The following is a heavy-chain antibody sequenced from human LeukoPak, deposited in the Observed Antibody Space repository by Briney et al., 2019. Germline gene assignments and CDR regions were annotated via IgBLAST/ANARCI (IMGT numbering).Heavy chain of an antibody. CDR2: IYPGDSDT. V-gene: IGHV5-51*01. CDR3: ARRLISGYYYYFDY. D-gene: IGHD3-22*01. J-gene: IGHJ4*02. CDR1: GYSFTNSW. Sequence: GESLQISCKGSGYSFTNSWIAWVRPMPGKGLEWMGIIYPGDSDTKYSPSFQGQVTISADKSIGTAYLQWSSLKASDTAMYYCARRLISGYYYYFDYWGQGTLVTVSS.